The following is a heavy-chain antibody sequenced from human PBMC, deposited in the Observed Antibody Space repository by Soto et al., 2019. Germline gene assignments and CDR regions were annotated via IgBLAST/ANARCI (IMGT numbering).Heavy chain of an antibody. CDR2: IRAYSGNT. D-gene: IGHD6-19*01. CDR3: ARDHTSSGWFGGHDY. J-gene: IGHJ4*02. V-gene: IGHV1-18*01. Sequence: QVQLVQSGTEVKRPGASVKVACKASGYTFTTYGISWVRQAPGQGLEWMGWIRAYSGNTNFAQKLQGRVTMTTDTSTTTAYMELRSLRSDDTAVYYCARDHTSSGWFGGHDYWGQGTLVTVSS. CDR1: GYTFTTYG.